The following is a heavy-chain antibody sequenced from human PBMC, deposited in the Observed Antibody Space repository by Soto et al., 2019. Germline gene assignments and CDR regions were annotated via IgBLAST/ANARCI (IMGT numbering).Heavy chain of an antibody. CDR3: ARGGGYSSGLAENWFDP. Sequence: QVQLVESGGGVVQPGRSLRLSCAASGFTFSSYAMHWVRQAPGKGLEWVAVISYDGSNKYYADSVKGRFTISRDNSKNTLYLQMNSLRAEDTAVYYCARGGGYSSGLAENWFDPWGQGTLVTVSS. CDR2: ISYDGSNK. V-gene: IGHV3-30-3*01. J-gene: IGHJ5*02. D-gene: IGHD5-18*01. CDR1: GFTFSSYA.